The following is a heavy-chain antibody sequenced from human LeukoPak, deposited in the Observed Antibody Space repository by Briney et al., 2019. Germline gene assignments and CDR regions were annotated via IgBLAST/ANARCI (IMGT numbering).Heavy chain of an antibody. V-gene: IGHV4-38-2*02. CDR2: IYHTGST. Sequence: SETLSLTCTVSGGSTSSGYYWGWIRQPPGKGLEWIVNIYHTGSTYYNPSLKSRVTISVDTSKNQFSLKLSSVTAADTAVYYCARDPTDTMVRGVIITAPLGDYWGQGTLATVSS. CDR3: ARDPTDTMVRGVIITAPLGDY. J-gene: IGHJ4*02. CDR1: GGSTSSGYY. D-gene: IGHD3-10*01.